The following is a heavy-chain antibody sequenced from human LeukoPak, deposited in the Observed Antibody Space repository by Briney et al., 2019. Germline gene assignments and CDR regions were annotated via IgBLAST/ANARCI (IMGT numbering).Heavy chain of an antibody. Sequence: ASVNVSCKASGGTFSSYAISWVRQAPGQGLEWMGRIIPILGIANYAQKFQGRVTITADKSTSTAYMELSSLRSEDTAVYYCAREAGDGDYPYFDYWGQGTLVTVSS. J-gene: IGHJ4*02. D-gene: IGHD4-17*01. CDR2: IIPILGIA. CDR1: GGTFSSYA. CDR3: AREAGDGDYPYFDY. V-gene: IGHV1-69*04.